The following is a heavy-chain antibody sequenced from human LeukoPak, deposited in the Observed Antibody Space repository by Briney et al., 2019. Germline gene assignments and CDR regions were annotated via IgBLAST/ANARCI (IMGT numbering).Heavy chain of an antibody. CDR1: GGTFSSYA. D-gene: IGHD3-10*01. J-gene: IGHJ3*02. V-gene: IGHV1-69*05. CDR2: IIPIFGTA. Sequence: ASVKVSCKASGGTFSSYAISWVRQAPGQGLEWMGGIIPIFGTANYAQKFQGRVTITTDESTSTAYMELSSLRSEDTAVYYCARDGRRELYAFDIWGLGTMVTVSS. CDR3: ARDGRRELYAFDI.